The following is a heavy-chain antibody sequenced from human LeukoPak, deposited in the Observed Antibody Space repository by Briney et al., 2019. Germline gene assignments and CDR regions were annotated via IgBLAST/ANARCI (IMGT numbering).Heavy chain of an antibody. V-gene: IGHV4-30-4*08. Sequence: SQTLSLTCTVTGDSNSGVDYYWSWVRQPPGRGREWIGYNSLRGSSCDNPSRRPRVSISLDTSTNQFSLKLYSVTAADTAVYYCARNSRESLAWLYYDYWGRGTLVTVSS. CDR2: NSLRGSS. CDR3: ARNSRESLAWLYYDY. D-gene: IGHD5-12*01. CDR1: GDSNSGVDYY. J-gene: IGHJ4*02.